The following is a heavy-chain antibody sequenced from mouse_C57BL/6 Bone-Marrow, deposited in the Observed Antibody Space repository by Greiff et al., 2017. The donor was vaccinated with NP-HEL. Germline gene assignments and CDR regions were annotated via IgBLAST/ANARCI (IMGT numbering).Heavy chain of an antibody. Sequence: VQGVESGAELVKPGASVKVSCKASGYTFTSYWMHWVKQRPGQGLEWIGRIHPSDSDTNYNQKFKGKATLTVDKSSSTAYMQLSSLTSEDSAAYYCAIWDYDYGWYFDVWGTGTTVTVSS. J-gene: IGHJ1*03. V-gene: IGHV1-74*01. CDR2: IHPSDSDT. CDR3: AIWDYDYGWYFDV. D-gene: IGHD2-4*01. CDR1: GYTFTSYW.